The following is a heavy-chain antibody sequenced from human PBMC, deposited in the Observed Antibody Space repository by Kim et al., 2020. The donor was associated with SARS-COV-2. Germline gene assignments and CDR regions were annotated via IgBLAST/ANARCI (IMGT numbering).Heavy chain of an antibody. V-gene: IGHV3-9*01. D-gene: IGHD1-26*01. CDR3: AKAPEGGSYLYYFDY. Sequence: DSVKGRFTISRDNAKNALYLQMNSLRAEDTALYYCAKAPEGGSYLYYFDYWGQGTLVTVSS. J-gene: IGHJ4*02.